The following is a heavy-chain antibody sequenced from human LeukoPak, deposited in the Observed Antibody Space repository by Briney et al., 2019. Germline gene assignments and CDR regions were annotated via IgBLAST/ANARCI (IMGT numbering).Heavy chain of an antibody. D-gene: IGHD6-19*01. V-gene: IGHV1-69*04. CDR2: IIPIFGIA. Sequence: ASVKVPCKASGGTFSSYAISWVRQAPGQGLEWMGRIIPIFGIANYAQKFQGRVTITADKSTSTAYMELSSLRSEDTAVYYCAALDASSGRLWGQGTLVTVSS. J-gene: IGHJ4*02. CDR3: AALDASSGRL. CDR1: GGTFSSYA.